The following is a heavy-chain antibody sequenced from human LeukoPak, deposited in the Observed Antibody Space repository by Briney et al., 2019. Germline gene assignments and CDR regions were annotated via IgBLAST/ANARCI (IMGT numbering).Heavy chain of an antibody. CDR2: IYHGGNT. J-gene: IGHJ4*02. CDR3: ARLISAGGFDY. D-gene: IGHD2-8*02. Sequence: PSETLSLTCAVSGGSISSSNWWSWVRRPPGKGLEWIAEIYHGGNTNYNPSLKSRVTISVDKSKNQFSLRLSSVTAADTSVYYCARLISAGGFDYWGQGTLVTVSS. CDR1: GGSISSSNW. V-gene: IGHV4-4*02.